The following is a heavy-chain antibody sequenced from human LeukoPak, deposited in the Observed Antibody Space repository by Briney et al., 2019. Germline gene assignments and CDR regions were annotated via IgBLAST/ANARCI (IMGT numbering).Heavy chain of an antibody. CDR2: ISAYNGNT. CDR1: GYTFTSYG. D-gene: IGHD2-15*01. V-gene: IGHV1-18*01. CDR3: ARGPYGSRGLYYFDY. J-gene: IGHJ4*02. Sequence: ASVKVSCKASGYTFTSYGISWVRQAPGQGLEWMGWISAYNGNTNYAQKLQGRVTITADKSTSTAYMELSSLRSEDTAVYYCARGPYGSRGLYYFDYWGQGTLVTVSS.